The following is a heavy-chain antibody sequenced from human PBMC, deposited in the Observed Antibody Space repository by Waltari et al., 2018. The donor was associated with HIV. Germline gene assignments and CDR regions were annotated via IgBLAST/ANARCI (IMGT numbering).Heavy chain of an antibody. J-gene: IGHJ6*02. CDR3: ARALSGMDV. CDR1: GYTFTSYY. CDR2: INPSGGST. Sequence: QVQLVQSGAEVKKPGASVKVSCKASGYTFTSYYMHWVRQAPGQGLEWMGIINPSGGSTSYAQKFQGRVTMTRDTSTSTVYMELSSLRSDTAVYYCARALSGMDVWGQGTTVTVSS. V-gene: IGHV1-46*03.